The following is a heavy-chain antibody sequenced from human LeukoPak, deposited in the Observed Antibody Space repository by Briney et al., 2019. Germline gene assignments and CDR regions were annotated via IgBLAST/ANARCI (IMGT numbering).Heavy chain of an antibody. CDR2: TYYRSKWYN. Sequence: SQTLSLTCAISGDSVSSNSAAWNWIRQSPSRGLEWLGRTYYRSKWYNDYAVSVKSRITINPDTSKNQFSLQLNSVTPEDTAAYYCAREYGYSSGWSVPWYFDLWGRGTLVTVSS. J-gene: IGHJ2*01. V-gene: IGHV6-1*01. CDR1: GDSVSSNSAA. D-gene: IGHD6-19*01. CDR3: AREYGYSSGWSVPWYFDL.